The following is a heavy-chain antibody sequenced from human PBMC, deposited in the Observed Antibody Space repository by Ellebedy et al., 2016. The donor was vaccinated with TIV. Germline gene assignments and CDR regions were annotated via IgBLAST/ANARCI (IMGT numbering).Heavy chain of an antibody. J-gene: IGHJ4*02. CDR1: GFTFTSYA. V-gene: IGHV3-23*01. Sequence: GESLKISCAASGFTFTSYAMSWVRQAPGKGLEWVSAISGSGGSTYYADSVKGRFTISRDNSKNTLYLQMNSLRAADTAVYYCADYGDTTLDYWGQGTLVTVSS. D-gene: IGHD4-17*01. CDR2: ISGSGGST. CDR3: ADYGDTTLDY.